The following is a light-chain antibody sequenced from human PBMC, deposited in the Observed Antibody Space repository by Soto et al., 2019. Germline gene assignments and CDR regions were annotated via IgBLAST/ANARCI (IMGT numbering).Light chain of an antibody. V-gene: IGKV2-28*01. Sequence: DIVMTQSPLSLPVTPGEPASISCRSSQSLLHSNGYNYLDWYLQKPGQSPQLLIYLGSNRASGVPDRFSGSGSGTDFTLKITRVEAEDVGLYYCMQTLQPPLTFGPGTRVHV. CDR1: QSLLHSNGYNY. J-gene: IGKJ3*01. CDR2: LGS. CDR3: MQTLQPPLT.